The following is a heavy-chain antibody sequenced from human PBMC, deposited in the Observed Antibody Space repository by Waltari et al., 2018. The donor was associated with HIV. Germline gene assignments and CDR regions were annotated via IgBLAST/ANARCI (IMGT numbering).Heavy chain of an antibody. Sequence: EVKLVESGVGLVQPGGSLRLSCAASGFPFSSYWMSWVRQAPGTGLEWVANIKQDGSEKYYVDAVKGRFTISRDNAKNSLYLQMNSLRAEDTAVYYCARDDYDSSGYTSPDFVIDYWGQGTLVTVSS. CDR1: GFPFSSYW. J-gene: IGHJ4*02. CDR3: ARDDYDSSGYTSPDFVIDY. V-gene: IGHV3-7*01. CDR2: IKQDGSEK. D-gene: IGHD3-22*01.